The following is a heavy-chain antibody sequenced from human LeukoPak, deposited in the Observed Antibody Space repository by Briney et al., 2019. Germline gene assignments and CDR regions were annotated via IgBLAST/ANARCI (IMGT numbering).Heavy chain of an antibody. CDR1: GLTFSSYG. J-gene: IGHJ2*01. V-gene: IGHV3-33*01. Sequence: GGSLRLSCAASGLTFSSYGMHWVRQAPGKGLEWVAVVGYHGINKDYADSVKGRFTVSRDNSKNTLSLQMNSLRVEDTALYYCARDNGFDLWGRGTLVTVSS. CDR3: ARDNGFDL. CDR2: VGYHGINK.